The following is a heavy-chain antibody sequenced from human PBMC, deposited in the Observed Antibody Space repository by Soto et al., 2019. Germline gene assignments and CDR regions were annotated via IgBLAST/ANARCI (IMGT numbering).Heavy chain of an antibody. J-gene: IGHJ3*02. CDR2: ISYDGSNK. Sequence: QVQLVESGGDVVQPGRSLRLSCAASGFTFSSYGMHWVRQAPGKGLEWVAVISYDGSNKYYADSVKGRFTISRDNSKNTLYLQMNSLRAEDTAVYYCAKDRYDSSGYPDAFDIWGQGTMVTVSS. V-gene: IGHV3-30*18. D-gene: IGHD3-22*01. CDR1: GFTFSSYG. CDR3: AKDRYDSSGYPDAFDI.